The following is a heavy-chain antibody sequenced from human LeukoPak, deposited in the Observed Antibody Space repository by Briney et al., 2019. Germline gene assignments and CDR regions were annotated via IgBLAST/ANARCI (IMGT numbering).Heavy chain of an antibody. J-gene: IGHJ4*02. V-gene: IGHV1-18*01. Sequence: ASVKVSCKASGGTFSSYAISWVRQAPGQGLEWMGGISAYNGNTNYAQKLQGRVTMTTDTSTSTAYMELRSLRSDDTAVYYCARAQTYGDSRLLLDYWGQGTLVTVSS. CDR3: ARAQTYGDSRLLLDY. CDR2: ISAYNGNT. CDR1: GGTFSSYA. D-gene: IGHD4-17*01.